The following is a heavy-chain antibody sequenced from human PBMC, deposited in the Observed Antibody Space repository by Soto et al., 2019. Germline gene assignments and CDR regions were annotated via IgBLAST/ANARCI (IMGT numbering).Heavy chain of an antibody. Sequence: PVGSLRLSCAASGFTFSSYAMSWVRQAPGKGLEWVSAISGSGGSTYYADSVKGRFTISRDNSKNTLYLQMNSLRAEDTAVYYCAKDISCSSTSCSHRILSNWFDPWGQGTLVTVSS. D-gene: IGHD2-2*01. V-gene: IGHV3-23*01. CDR1: GFTFSSYA. CDR2: ISGSGGST. J-gene: IGHJ5*02. CDR3: AKDISCSSTSCSHRILSNWFDP.